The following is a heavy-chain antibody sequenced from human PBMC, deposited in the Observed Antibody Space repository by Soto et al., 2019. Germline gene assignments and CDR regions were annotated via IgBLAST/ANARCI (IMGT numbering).Heavy chain of an antibody. J-gene: IGHJ6*02. CDR3: ARDRYSGTGKAWFYYNGMDV. D-gene: IGHD3-10*01. CDR2: ISYSGST. CDR1: GASITDYY. Sequence: QLQLQESGPGLVKPSETLSLICTVSGASITDYYWSWIRQSPGKGLEWIGYISYSGSTNYRPSLRSRVAMPADTSRNQLSLKSSAGTAAHSALYYCARDRYSGTGKAWFYYNGMDVWGQGTTVTVSS. V-gene: IGHV4-59*01.